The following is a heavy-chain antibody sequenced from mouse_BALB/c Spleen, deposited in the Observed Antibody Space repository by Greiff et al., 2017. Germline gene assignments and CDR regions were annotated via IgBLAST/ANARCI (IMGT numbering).Heavy chain of an antibody. Sequence: EVKVVESGGGLVQPGGSLRLSCATSGFTFSDFYMEWVRQPPGKRLEWIAASRNKANDYTTEYSASVKGRFIVSRDTSQSILYLQMNALRAEDTAIYYCARDLYYGTPFAYWGQGTLVTVSA. J-gene: IGHJ3*01. CDR2: SRNKANDYTT. CDR3: ARDLYYGTPFAY. CDR1: GFTFSDFY. D-gene: IGHD1-1*01. V-gene: IGHV7-1*02.